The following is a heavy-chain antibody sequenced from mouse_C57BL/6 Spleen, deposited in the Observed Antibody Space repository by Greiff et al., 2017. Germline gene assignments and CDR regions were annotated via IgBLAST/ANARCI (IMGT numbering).Heavy chain of an antibody. Sequence: QVQLQQSGPELVKPGASVKISCKASGYAFSSSWMNWVKQRPGKGLEWIGRIYPGDGDTNYNGKFKGKATLTADKSSSTAYMQLSSLTSEDSAVYFGARSSWDGAWFAYWGQGTLVTVSA. V-gene: IGHV1-82*01. CDR3: ARSSWDGAWFAY. J-gene: IGHJ3*01. CDR1: GYAFSSSW. CDR2: IYPGDGDT. D-gene: IGHD4-1*01.